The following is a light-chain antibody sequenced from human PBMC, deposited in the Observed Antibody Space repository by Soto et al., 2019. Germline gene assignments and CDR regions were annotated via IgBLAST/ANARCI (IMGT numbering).Light chain of an antibody. CDR3: QHYSNSPWT. V-gene: IGKV3-20*01. J-gene: IGKJ1*01. Sequence: EVVLTQSPGTLSLSPGDTATLSCRASQSVSSTFLAWYQQKSGQAPRLLIYGTSNRATGIPDRVSGSGSGTDFTLTISRVEPEDFAVYYCQHYSNSPWTFGQGTKVEIK. CDR1: QSVSSTF. CDR2: GTS.